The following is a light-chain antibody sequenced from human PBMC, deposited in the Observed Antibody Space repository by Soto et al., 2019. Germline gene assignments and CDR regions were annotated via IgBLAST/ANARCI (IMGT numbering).Light chain of an antibody. V-gene: IGKV3-11*01. CDR1: QSVSSS. Sequence: EIVLTQYTATLSLSPGERATLSCRDSQSVSSSLAWYQQKPGQAPRLLIYDASNRATGIPARFSGSGSGTDFTLTISSLEPEDFAVYYCQQRSNWPLITSGQGRLLEIK. J-gene: IGKJ5*01. CDR2: DAS. CDR3: QQRSNWPLIT.